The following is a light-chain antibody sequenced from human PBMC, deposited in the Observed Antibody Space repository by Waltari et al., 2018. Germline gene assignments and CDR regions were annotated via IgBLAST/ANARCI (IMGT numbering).Light chain of an antibody. J-gene: IGKJ2*01. CDR3: HHCRQHYAGSPEHT. V-gene: IGKV3-20*01. Sequence: EIELTQSPGTLSLSPGERATLSCRASQSVSSSSLAWYQQKPGQAPRLLIYDASTRATGIPDRFSGSGSGTDFTLTISRLEPEDFALYYCHHCRQHYAGSPEHTFGQGTKLEIK. CDR1: QSVSSSS. CDR2: DAS.